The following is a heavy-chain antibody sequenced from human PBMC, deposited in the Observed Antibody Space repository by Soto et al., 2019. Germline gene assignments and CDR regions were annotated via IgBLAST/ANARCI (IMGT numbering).Heavy chain of an antibody. CDR3: AREAREGIFLNWFDP. V-gene: IGHV4-39*02. CDR2: IYYSGST. J-gene: IGHJ5*02. Sequence: PSETLSLTCTVSGGSISSSSYYWGWIRQPPGKGLEWIGSIYYSGSTYYNPSLKSRVTISVDTSKNQFSLKLSSVTAADTAVYYCAREAREGIFLNWFDPWGQGTLVTVSS. CDR1: GGSISSSSYY. D-gene: IGHD2-15*01.